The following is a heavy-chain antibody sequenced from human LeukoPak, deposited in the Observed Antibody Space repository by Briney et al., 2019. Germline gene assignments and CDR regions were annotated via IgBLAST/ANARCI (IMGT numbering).Heavy chain of an antibody. V-gene: IGHV3-23*01. J-gene: IGHJ4*02. D-gene: IGHD5-12*01. CDR1: GFTFSDYY. CDR2: ISGSGGST. CDR3: AKGEGVATGVTN. Sequence: GGSLRLSCAASGFTFSDYYMSWIRQAPGKGLEWVSAISGSGGSTYYADSVKGRFTISRDNSKNTLYLQMNSLRAEDTAVYYCAKGEGVATGVTNWGQGTLVTVSS.